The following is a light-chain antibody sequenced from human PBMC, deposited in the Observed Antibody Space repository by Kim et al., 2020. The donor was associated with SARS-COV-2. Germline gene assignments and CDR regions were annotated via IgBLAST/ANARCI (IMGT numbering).Light chain of an antibody. CDR2: AAS. V-gene: IGKV1-9*01. Sequence: IQLTQSPSYLSASVGDRVTITCRASQGISSYSAWYQQKPGKAPKLLIYAASTLQSGVPSRFSGSGSETDFTLTITSLQPEDFATYYCQHLNTYPITFGQGTRLEIK. CDR1: QGISSY. CDR3: QHLNTYPIT. J-gene: IGKJ5*01.